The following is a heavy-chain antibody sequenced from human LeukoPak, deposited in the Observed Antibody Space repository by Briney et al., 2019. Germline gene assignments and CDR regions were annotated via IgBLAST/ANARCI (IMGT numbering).Heavy chain of an antibody. V-gene: IGHV3-15*01. CDR1: GFTFSNAW. J-gene: IGHJ6*02. Sequence: GGSLRLSCAASGFTFSNAWMSWVRQAPGKGLEWVGRIKSKTDGGTADYAAPVKGRFTISRDDSKNTLYLQMNSLKTEDTAVYYCTTVLGEQGYYGMDVWGQGTTVTVSS. CDR2: IKSKTDGGTA. CDR3: TTVLGEQGYYGMDV. D-gene: IGHD2-21*01.